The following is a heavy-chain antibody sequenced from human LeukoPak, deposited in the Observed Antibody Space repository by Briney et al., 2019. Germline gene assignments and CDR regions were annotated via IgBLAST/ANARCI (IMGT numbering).Heavy chain of an antibody. CDR3: TRESPGVAARLDN. J-gene: IGHJ4*02. D-gene: IGHD3-10*01. V-gene: IGHV4-59*12. CDR1: GGSISSYY. Sequence: PSETLSLTCTVSGGSISSYYWSWIRQPPGKGLEWIGYIYYSGSTNYNPSLKSRVTISVDTSKNQFSLKLSSVTAADTAVYYCTRESPGVAARLDNWGQGTLVTVSS. CDR2: IYYSGST.